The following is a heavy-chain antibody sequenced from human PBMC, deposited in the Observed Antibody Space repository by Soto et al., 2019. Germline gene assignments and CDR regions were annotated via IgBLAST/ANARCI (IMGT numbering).Heavy chain of an antibody. J-gene: IGHJ4*02. V-gene: IGHV3-33*01. CDR1: GFTFSSYG. CDR3: SRDGLRGNFGY. CDR2: IWYDGSKK. Sequence: QVQLVESGGGVVQPGRSLRLSCAASGFTFSSYGMHWVRQAPGKGLEWVAVIWYDGSKKYYADSVKGRFTISRDNSKNTRYLQMNRLRAEDRAVYFCSRDGLRGNFGYWGQGTLVNVSS.